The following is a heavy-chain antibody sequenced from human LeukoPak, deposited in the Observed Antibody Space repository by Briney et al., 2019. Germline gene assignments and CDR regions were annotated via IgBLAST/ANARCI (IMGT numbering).Heavy chain of an antibody. V-gene: IGHV1-18*01. D-gene: IGHD3-22*01. J-gene: IGHJ5*02. CDR3: ARGVNYYDSSGYYYQGRFDP. CDR1: GYTSTSYG. Sequence: ASVKVSCKPSGYTSTSYGISWVRQAPGQGLEWMGWISAYNGITNYAQKLQGRVTMTTDTSTSTAYMELRSLRSDDTAVYYCARGVNYYDSSGYYYQGRFDPWGQGTLVTVSS. CDR2: ISAYNGIT.